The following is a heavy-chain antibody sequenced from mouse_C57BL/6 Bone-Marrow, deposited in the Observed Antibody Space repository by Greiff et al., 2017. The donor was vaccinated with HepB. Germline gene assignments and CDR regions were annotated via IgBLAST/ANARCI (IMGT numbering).Heavy chain of an antibody. D-gene: IGHD1-1*01. CDR2: IWSGGST. CDR1: GFSLTSYG. J-gene: IGHJ3*01. CDR3: ARRGYYYGSSFAY. Sequence: VQLKESGPGLVQPSQSLSITCTVSGFSLTSYGVHWVRQSPGKGLEWLGVIWSGGSTDYNAAFISRLSISKDNSKRQVFFKMNSLQADDTAIYYCARRGYYYGSSFAYWGQGTLVTVSA. V-gene: IGHV2-2*01.